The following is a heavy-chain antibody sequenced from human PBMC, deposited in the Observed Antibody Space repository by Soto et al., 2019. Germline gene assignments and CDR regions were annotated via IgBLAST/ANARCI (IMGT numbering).Heavy chain of an antibody. Sequence: PGGSLRLSCAASGFTVSSNYMSWVRQAPGKGLEWVSVIYSVGSTYYADSVKGRFTISRDNSKNTLYLQMNSLRAEDTAVYYCARGSAKIYSYYYFMVAWGKGTTVTVS. V-gene: IGHV3-66*01. J-gene: IGHJ6*03. CDR2: IYSVGST. CDR1: GFTVSSNY. CDR3: ARGSAKIYSYYYFMVA.